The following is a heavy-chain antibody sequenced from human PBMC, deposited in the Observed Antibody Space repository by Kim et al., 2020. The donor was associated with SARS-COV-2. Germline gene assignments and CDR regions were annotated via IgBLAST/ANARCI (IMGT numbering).Heavy chain of an antibody. Sequence: SETLSLTCAVYGGSFSGYYWSWIRQPPGKGLEWIGEINHSESTNYNPSLKSRVTISVDTSKNQFSLKLSSVTAADTAVYYCARERYSSGWYGLRNWFDPWGQGTLVTVSS. D-gene: IGHD6-19*01. CDR3: ARERYSSGWYGLRNWFDP. CDR1: GGSFSGYY. CDR2: INHSEST. J-gene: IGHJ5*02. V-gene: IGHV4-34*01.